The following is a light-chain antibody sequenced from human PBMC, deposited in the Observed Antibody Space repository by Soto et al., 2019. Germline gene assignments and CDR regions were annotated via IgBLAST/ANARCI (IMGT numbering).Light chain of an antibody. V-gene: IGLV1-47*01. J-gene: IGLJ2*01. Sequence: QSVLTQPPSASGTPGQTVTISCSGSSSNVGSSFLYWYQQLPGTAPKLLIYTNSQRPSGVPDRFSASKSGASASLAISGLRSEDEADYYCATWDDSLSGPVFGGGTKLTVL. CDR2: TNS. CDR1: SSNVGSSF. CDR3: ATWDDSLSGPV.